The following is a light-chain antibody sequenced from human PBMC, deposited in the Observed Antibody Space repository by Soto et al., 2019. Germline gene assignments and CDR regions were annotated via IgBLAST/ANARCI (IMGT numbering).Light chain of an antibody. V-gene: IGLV2-14*01. CDR3: SSYTSSSTQV. J-gene: IGLJ1*01. Sequence: QSLLTHPASVSGSPGQSITISCTGTSSDVGGYNYVSWYQQHPGKAPKLMIYEVSNRPSGVSIRFSGSKSGNTASLTISGLQAEDEADYYCSSYTSSSTQVFGTGTKVTVL. CDR2: EVS. CDR1: SSDVGGYNY.